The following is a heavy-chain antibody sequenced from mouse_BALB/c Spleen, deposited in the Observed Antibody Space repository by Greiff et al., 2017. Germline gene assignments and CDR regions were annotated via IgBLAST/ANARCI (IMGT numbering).Heavy chain of an antibody. Sequence: EVMLVESGGGLVKPGGSLKLSCAASGSTFSDYYMYWVRQTPEKRLEWVATLSDGGSYTYYPDSVKGRFTISRDNAKNNLYLQMSILKSEDTAMYYCAFITTVVANYAMDYWGQGTSVTVSS. D-gene: IGHD1-1*01. J-gene: IGHJ4*01. CDR2: LSDGGSYT. CDR3: AFITTVVANYAMDY. CDR1: GSTFSDYY. V-gene: IGHV5-4*02.